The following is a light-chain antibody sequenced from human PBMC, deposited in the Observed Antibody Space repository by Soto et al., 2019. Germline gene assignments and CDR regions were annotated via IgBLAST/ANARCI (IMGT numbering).Light chain of an antibody. V-gene: IGLV1-40*01. J-gene: IGLJ2*01. CDR1: SSNIGAHYD. Sequence: QSVLTQPPSVSGAPGQRVTISCTGSSSNIGAHYDVHWYQQLPGTAPKLLIYGNSNRPSGVPDRFSGSKSGTSASLAITGLQAEDEADYYCQSYDSSRSGWGVFGGGTKVTVL. CDR2: GNS. CDR3: QSYDSSRSGWGV.